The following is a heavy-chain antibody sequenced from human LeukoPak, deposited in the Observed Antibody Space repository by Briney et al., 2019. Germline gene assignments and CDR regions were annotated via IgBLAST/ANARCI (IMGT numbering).Heavy chain of an antibody. D-gene: IGHD1-26*01. V-gene: IGHV4-39*07. CDR1: SGSISTSYYY. J-gene: IGHJ6*03. CDR3: ASKSSGSYYTAWGYYYYYYMDV. Sequence: SETLSLTCTVSSGSISTSYYYWGWLRQPPGKALEWIGNIFYSWSTYYSPSLKSRVHISVDTSKNQFSLNLSSVTAADTAVYYCASKSSGSYYTAWGYYYYYYMDVWGKGTTVTVSS. CDR2: IFYSWST.